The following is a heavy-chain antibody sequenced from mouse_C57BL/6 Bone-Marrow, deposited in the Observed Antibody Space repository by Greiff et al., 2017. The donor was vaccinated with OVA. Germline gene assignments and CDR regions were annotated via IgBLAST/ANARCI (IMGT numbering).Heavy chain of an antibody. CDR1: GYTFTGYW. J-gene: IGHJ4*01. CDR2: ILPGSGST. V-gene: IGHV1-9*01. CDR3: ACKEDCDGSRYYDAMDY. Sequence: VQLQQSGAELMKPGASVKLSCKATGYTFTGYWIEWVKQRPGHGLEWIGEILPGSGSTNYNEKFKGKATFTADTSSNTAYMQLSSLTTEDSAIYDLACKEDCDGSRYYDAMDYWGQGTTVTVSS. D-gene: IGHD1-1*01.